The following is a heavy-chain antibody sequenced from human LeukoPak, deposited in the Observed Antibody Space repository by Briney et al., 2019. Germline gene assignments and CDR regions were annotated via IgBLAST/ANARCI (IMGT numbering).Heavy chain of an antibody. CDR3: VRHPRRITMVRGVISDY. J-gene: IGHJ4*02. CDR2: INPNSGGT. V-gene: IGHV1-2*02. D-gene: IGHD3-10*01. CDR1: GYTFTGYY. Sequence: ASVTVSCKASGYTFTGYYMHWVRQAPGQGLEWMGWINPNSGGTNYAQKFQGRVTMTRDTSISTAYMELSRLRSDDTAVYYCVRHPRRITMVRGVISDYWGQGTLVTVSS.